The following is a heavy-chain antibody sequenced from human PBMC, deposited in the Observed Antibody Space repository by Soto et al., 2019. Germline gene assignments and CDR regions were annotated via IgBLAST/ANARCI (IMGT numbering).Heavy chain of an antibody. J-gene: IGHJ4*02. V-gene: IGHV1-2*04. CDR3: ARDVTVTLDPYYYFDY. D-gene: IGHD4-17*01. CDR1: GYTFTGYY. CDR2: INPNSGGT. Sequence: GASVKVSCKASGYTFTGYYMHWVRQAPGQGLEWMGWINPNSGGTNYAQKFQGWVTMTRDTSISTAYMELSRLRSDDTAVYYCARDVTVTLDPYYYFDYWGQGTLVTVSS.